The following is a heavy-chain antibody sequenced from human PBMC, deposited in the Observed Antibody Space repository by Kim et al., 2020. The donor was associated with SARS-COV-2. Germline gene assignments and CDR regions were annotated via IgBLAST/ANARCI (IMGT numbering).Heavy chain of an antibody. Sequence: ASVKVSCKVSGYTLTELSMHWVRQAPGKGLEWMGGFDPEDGETIYAQKFQGRVTMTEDTSTDTAYMELSSLRSEATAVYYCATARIVGTYNWFDPWGQGTLLTFSS. CDR2: FDPEDGET. J-gene: IGHJ5*02. CDR1: GYTLTELS. V-gene: IGHV1-24*01. CDR3: ATARIVGTYNWFDP. D-gene: IGHD1-26*01.